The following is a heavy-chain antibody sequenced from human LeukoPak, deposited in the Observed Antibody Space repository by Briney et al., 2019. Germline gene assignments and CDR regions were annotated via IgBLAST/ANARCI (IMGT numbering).Heavy chain of an antibody. J-gene: IGHJ4*02. V-gene: IGHV1-24*01. CDR3: ATLEEAVRGVISPFDY. CDR1: GYTLTELS. D-gene: IGHD3-10*01. CDR2: FDPEDGET. Sequence: ASVKVSCKVSGYTLTELSMHWVRQAPGKGLEWMGGFDPEDGETIYAQKFQGRVTMTEDTSTDTAYMELSSLRSEDTAVYYCATLEEAVRGVISPFDYWGQGTLVTVSS.